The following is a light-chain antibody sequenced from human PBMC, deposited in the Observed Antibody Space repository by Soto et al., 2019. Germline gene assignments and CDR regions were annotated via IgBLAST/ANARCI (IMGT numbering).Light chain of an antibody. J-gene: IGKJ1*01. CDR1: QSIGVW. Sequence: DIQMTQSPSTLSASVGDRVTITCRASQSIGVWLAWYQQKPGTAPKLLIYNTSTLDSGVPLRFNGSGSGTEFTLTICSLQPDDFATYYCQQYINYFRTFGQGTKVDIK. CDR3: QQYINYFRT. CDR2: NTS. V-gene: IGKV1-5*03.